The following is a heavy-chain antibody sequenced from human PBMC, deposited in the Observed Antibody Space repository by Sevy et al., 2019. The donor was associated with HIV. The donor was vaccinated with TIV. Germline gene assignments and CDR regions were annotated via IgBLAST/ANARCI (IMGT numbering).Heavy chain of an antibody. V-gene: IGHV4-39*01. CDR3: ARHSLDGYNRGNFDY. CDR1: GGSISGSFNY. D-gene: IGHD5-12*01. Sequence: SETLSLTCTVSGGSISGSFNYWGWIRQPPGKGLEWIGSSYYSGSTYYNSSLKNRVTISVDTSKNPFSLKLSSVTAADTAVYYCARHSLDGYNRGNFDYWGQGTLVTVSS. CDR2: SYYSGST. J-gene: IGHJ4*02.